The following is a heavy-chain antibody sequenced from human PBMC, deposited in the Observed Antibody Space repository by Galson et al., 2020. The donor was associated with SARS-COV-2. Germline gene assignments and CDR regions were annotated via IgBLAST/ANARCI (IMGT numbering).Heavy chain of an antibody. J-gene: IGHJ3*02. Sequence: SETLSLTFAVYGGSFSGYYWSWIRQPPGKGLEWIGEINHSGSTNYNPSLKSRVTISVDTSKNQFSLKLSSVTAADTGVYYCARGKGEITMIVVVINGAFDIWGKGTMVTVSS. CDR2: INHSGST. CDR1: GGSFSGYY. V-gene: IGHV4-34*01. D-gene: IGHD3-22*01. CDR3: ARGKGEITMIVVVINGAFDI.